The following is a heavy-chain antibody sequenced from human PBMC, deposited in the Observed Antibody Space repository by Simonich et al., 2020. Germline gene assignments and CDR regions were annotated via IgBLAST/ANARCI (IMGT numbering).Heavy chain of an antibody. CDR1: GGSISSYY. J-gene: IGHJ4*02. Sequence: QVQLQESGPGLVKPSETLSLTRTVSGGSISSYYWSWIRQPPGKGLEWIGDIYYSWSTNYNPSLRRRVTISVDTSKNQFSLKLSSVTAADTAVYYCARLPDYWGQGTLVTVSS. CDR2: IYYSWST. V-gene: IGHV4-59*08. CDR3: ARLPDY.